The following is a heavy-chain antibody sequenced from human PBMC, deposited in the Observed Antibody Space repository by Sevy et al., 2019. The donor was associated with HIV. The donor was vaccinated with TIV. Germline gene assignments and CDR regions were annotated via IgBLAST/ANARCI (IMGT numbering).Heavy chain of an antibody. CDR3: AKVLHSDAFDI. CDR1: GFTFSSYA. V-gene: IGHV3-23*01. D-gene: IGHD4-4*01. CDR2: ISGSGGNA. Sequence: GGSLRLSCAASGFTFSSYAMSWVRQAPGKGLEWVSIISGSGGNAYYADSVKGRFTISRDNSKNTVYLQMNSLRAEDTAVYYCAKVLHSDAFDIWGQGTMVTISS. J-gene: IGHJ3*02.